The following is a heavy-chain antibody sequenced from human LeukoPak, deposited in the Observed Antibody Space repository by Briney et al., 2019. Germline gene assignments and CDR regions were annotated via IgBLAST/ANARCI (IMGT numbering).Heavy chain of an antibody. J-gene: IGHJ5*02. D-gene: IGHD2-21*02. Sequence: GGSLKLSCAASGFTVSSNYMSWVRQAPGKGLEWVSVIYSGGTTYYADSVKGRFTISRDNSKNTLYLQMNRLRAEDTAVYYCARGVTPDWFDPWGQGTLVTVSS. CDR3: ARGVTPDWFDP. V-gene: IGHV3-66*01. CDR2: IYSGGTT. CDR1: GFTVSSNY.